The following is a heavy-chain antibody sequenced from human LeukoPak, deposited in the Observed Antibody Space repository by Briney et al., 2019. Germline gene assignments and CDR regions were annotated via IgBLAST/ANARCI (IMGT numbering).Heavy chain of an antibody. V-gene: IGHV1-69*13. Sequence: ASVKVSCKASGGTFITYAISWVRQAPGQGLEWMGGIIPIFGTAKYAQKLQGRVTITADESTSTAYMEVSSLRSEDTAVYFCARVGYCISPNCFLGAFDIWGQGTLVTVSS. D-gene: IGHD2-2*03. CDR2: IIPIFGTA. CDR3: ARVGYCISPNCFLGAFDI. J-gene: IGHJ3*02. CDR1: GGTFITYA.